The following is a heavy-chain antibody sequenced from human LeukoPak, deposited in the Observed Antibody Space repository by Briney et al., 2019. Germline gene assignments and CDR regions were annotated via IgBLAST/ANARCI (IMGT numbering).Heavy chain of an antibody. CDR1: GYTFISFY. V-gene: IGHV1-46*01. CDR2: INPSGST. D-gene: IGHD3-22*01. Sequence: ASVKVSCKASGYTFISFYMHWVRQAPGQGLERMGIINPSGSTNYAQKFQGRVTMTRDTSTSTVYMELNSLRSEDTAVYYCARVEYYYDSSGPEYFQHWGQGTLVTVSS. J-gene: IGHJ1*01. CDR3: ARVEYYYDSSGPEYFQH.